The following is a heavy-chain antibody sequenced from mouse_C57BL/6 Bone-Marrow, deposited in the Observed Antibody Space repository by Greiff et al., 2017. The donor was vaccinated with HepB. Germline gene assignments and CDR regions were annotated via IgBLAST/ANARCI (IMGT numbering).Heavy chain of an antibody. CDR3: ARQRYSIDYWYFDD. CDR2: ISNGGGST. V-gene: IGHV5-12*01. CDR1: GFTFSDYY. D-gene: IGHD2-5*01. J-gene: IGHJ1*03. Sequence: EVHLVESGGGLVQPGGSLKLSCAASGFTFSDYYMYWVRQTPEKRLEWIAYISNGGGSTYYTDTVKGRFTISRDNAKNTLYLQMSRLTSEDTAMYYCARQRYSIDYWYFDDWGTGTTVTVSS.